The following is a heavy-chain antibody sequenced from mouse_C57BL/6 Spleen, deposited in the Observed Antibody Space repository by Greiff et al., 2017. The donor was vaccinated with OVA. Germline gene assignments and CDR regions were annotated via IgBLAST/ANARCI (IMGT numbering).Heavy chain of an antibody. CDR3: ARALGSSTLWYFDV. V-gene: IGHV5-16*01. CDR2: INYDGSST. CDR1: GFTFSDYY. J-gene: IGHJ1*03. D-gene: IGHD1-1*01. Sequence: EVMLVESEGGLVQPGSSMKLSCTASGFTFSDYYMAWVRQVPEKGLEWVANINYDGSSTYYLDSLKSRFILSRDNAKNILYLQMSKLKSEDTATYYCARALGSSTLWYFDVWGTGTTVTVSS.